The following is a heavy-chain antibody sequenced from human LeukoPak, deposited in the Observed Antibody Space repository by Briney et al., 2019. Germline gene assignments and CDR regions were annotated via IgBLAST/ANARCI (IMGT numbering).Heavy chain of an antibody. D-gene: IGHD3-3*02. V-gene: IGHV4-34*01. CDR3: ARIHFWSGYRD. CDR1: GGSFSGYH. Sequence: PSETLSLTYAVYGGSFSGYHWSWIRQPPGKGLEWIGEINHSGSTNYNPSPKSRVTISVDTSKNQFSLKLSSVTAADTAVYYCARIHFWSGYRDWGQGTLVTVSS. CDR2: INHSGST. J-gene: IGHJ4*02.